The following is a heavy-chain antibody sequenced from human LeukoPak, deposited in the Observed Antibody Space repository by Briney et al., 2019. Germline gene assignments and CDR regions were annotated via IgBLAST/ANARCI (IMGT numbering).Heavy chain of an antibody. CDR3: ARSSYSSSSSV. V-gene: IGHV3-7*03. CDR2: INSDGSEG. CDR1: GFTFSGFW. J-gene: IGHJ3*01. D-gene: IGHD6-6*01. Sequence: GGSLTLSCAVSGFTFSGFWMSRSRQAPGKGLEWVASINSDGSEGYYADVVKGRFTISRDNAKNSLYLQINSLRAEDTAVYYCARSSYSSSSSVWGQGTMVTVSS.